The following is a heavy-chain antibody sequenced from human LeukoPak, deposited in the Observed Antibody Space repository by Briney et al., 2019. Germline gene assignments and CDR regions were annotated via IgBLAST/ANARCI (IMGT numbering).Heavy chain of an antibody. J-gene: IGHJ4*02. Sequence: GTSVKLSCTASGFTFTSYAMHWVRQAPGKGLEWVGWINAGGDNTNYSDTFKGRVTITRDTSASTAYMELSSMRSEDTAVYYCARVRTYSSGPFGYWGQGTLVTVSS. CDR1: GFTFTSYA. V-gene: IGHV1-3*01. CDR2: INAGGDNT. CDR3: ARVRTYSSGPFGY. D-gene: IGHD6-19*01.